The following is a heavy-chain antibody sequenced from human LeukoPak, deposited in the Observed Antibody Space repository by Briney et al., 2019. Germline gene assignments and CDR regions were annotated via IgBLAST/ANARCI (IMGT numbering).Heavy chain of an antibody. J-gene: IGHJ4*02. Sequence: SETLSPTCAVYGGSFSGYYWSLIRQPPGKGLEWIGEINHSGSTNYNPSLKSRVTISVDTSKNQFSLKLSSVAAADTAVYYCARWVARPLGFDYWGQGTLVTVSS. CDR2: INHSGST. CDR1: GGSFSGYY. CDR3: ARWVARPLGFDY. D-gene: IGHD7-27*01. V-gene: IGHV4-34*01.